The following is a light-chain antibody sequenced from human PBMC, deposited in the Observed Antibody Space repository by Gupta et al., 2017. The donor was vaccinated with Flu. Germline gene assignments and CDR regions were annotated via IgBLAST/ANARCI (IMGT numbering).Light chain of an antibody. Sequence: DIQMTQSPSSLSASVGDRVTISCLASQTISSYLNWFQQKPGKAPKLLIYATSDLQSGVPSRFSGSGSGTDFTLTISSLQPEDFATYYCQQTYSTPCTFGQWTKLDIK. V-gene: IGKV1-39*01. CDR2: ATS. J-gene: IGKJ2*02. CDR3: QQTYSTPCT. CDR1: QTISSY.